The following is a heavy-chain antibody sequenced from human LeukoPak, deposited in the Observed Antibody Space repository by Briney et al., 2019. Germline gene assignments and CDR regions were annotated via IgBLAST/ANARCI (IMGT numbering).Heavy chain of an antibody. V-gene: IGHV3-7*01. Sequence: GGSLRLSCAASGFTFSTYWMSWVRQAPGKGLEWVANINQDGSEKYSVDSMKGRFTISRDNAKSSLYLQMNNLRADDTAVYYCARDRALYDSRRGYYYTEDDYWGQGTLVTVSS. CDR3: ARDRALYDSRRGYYYTEDDY. CDR2: INQDGSEK. J-gene: IGHJ4*02. CDR1: GFTFSTYW. D-gene: IGHD3-22*01.